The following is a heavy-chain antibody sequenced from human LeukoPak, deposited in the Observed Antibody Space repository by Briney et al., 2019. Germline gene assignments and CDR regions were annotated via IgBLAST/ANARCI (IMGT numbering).Heavy chain of an antibody. D-gene: IGHD3-16*01. J-gene: IGHJ4*02. Sequence: ASVKVSCKASGYTFTSYYMHWVRQAPGQGLEWMGIINPSGGSTSYAQKFQGRVTMTEDTSTDTAYMELSSLRSEDTAVYYCATGHLPYAPFDYWGQGTLVTVSS. CDR1: GYTFTSYY. CDR2: INPSGGST. V-gene: IGHV1-46*01. CDR3: ATGHLPYAPFDY.